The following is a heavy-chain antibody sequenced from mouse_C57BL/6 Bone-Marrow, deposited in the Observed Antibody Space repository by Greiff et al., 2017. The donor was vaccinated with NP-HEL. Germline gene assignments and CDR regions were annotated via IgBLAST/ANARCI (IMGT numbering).Heavy chain of an antibody. Sequence: EVQVVESGGGLVQPGGSLKLSCAASGFTFSDYYMYWVRQTPEKRLEWVAYISNGGGSTYYPDTVKGRFTISRDNAKNTLYLQMSRLKSEDTAMYYGARRTYYGSSYDWYFDVWGTGTTVTVSS. J-gene: IGHJ1*03. CDR1: GFTFSDYY. D-gene: IGHD1-1*01. CDR3: ARRTYYGSSYDWYFDV. V-gene: IGHV5-12*01. CDR2: ISNGGGST.